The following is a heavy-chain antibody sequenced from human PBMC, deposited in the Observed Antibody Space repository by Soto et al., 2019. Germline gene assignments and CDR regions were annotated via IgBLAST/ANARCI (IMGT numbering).Heavy chain of an antibody. D-gene: IGHD3-16*01. CDR2: INPNSGGT. CDR1: GYTFTGYY. Sequence: ASVKVSCKASGYTFTGYYMHWVRQAPGQGLEWMGWINPNSGGTNYAQKFQGWVTMTRDTSISTAYMELSRLRSDDTAVYYCARLTLTFGGAGDYYGMDVWGQGTTVTVSS. J-gene: IGHJ6*02. CDR3: ARLTLTFGGAGDYYGMDV. V-gene: IGHV1-2*04.